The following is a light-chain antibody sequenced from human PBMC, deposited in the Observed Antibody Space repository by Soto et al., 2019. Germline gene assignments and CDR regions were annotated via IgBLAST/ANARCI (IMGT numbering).Light chain of an antibody. CDR1: QTVSRMY. J-gene: IGKJ1*01. Sequence: IALTQSPGTLSLSPGERATLSCRASQTVSRMYLSWFQQKPGQAPRLLIYGASTRATGIPARFSGSGSGTEFTLTISSLQSEDFVVYFCEQYSYWWTFGQGTKVDIK. CDR2: GAS. V-gene: IGKV3-15*01. CDR3: EQYSYWWT.